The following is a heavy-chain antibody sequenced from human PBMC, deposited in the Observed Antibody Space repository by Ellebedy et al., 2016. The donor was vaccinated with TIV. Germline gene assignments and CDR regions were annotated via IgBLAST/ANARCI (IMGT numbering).Heavy chain of an antibody. CDR3: AKDLGYGSIV. J-gene: IGHJ4*02. CDR2: VSGNGGST. CDR1: GFIISTYA. Sequence: GGSLRLSXAASGFIISTYAMSWVRQATGKGLEWVSGVSGNGGSTYYADSVKGRFTISRDNFKSTLYLQMNSLRDEDAAVYYCAKDLGYGSIVWGQGTQVTVSS. D-gene: IGHD3-10*01. V-gene: IGHV3-23*01.